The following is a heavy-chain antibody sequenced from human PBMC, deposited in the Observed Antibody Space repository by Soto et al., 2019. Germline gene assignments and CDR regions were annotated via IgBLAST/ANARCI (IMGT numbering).Heavy chain of an antibody. J-gene: IGHJ4*02. V-gene: IGHV3-7*05. Sequence: EMQLVESGGGLVQPGGSLRLSCAASGFICNHYWMNWVRQAPGKGLEWVATIKEDGSQKYYVDSVKGRFTISRDNAQMSLYLQMTSLRIEDTAVYFCVKDQTSVVSPTHWGQGPLVSVSS. D-gene: IGHD2-8*02. CDR2: IKEDGSQK. CDR1: GFICNHYW. CDR3: VKDQTSVVSPTH.